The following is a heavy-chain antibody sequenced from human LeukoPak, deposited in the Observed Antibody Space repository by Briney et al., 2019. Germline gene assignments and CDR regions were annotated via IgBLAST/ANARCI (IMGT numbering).Heavy chain of an antibody. CDR3: AKDPNGDHIGAFDN. CDR1: GFSISLYA. CDR2: MTAPTSGGVT. Sequence: GGSLRLSCATSGFSISLYAMTWVRQAPGKGLEWVSSMTAPTSGGVTKYADSVKGRFTISRDNSKSTLYLQMKSLRVEDTGIYYCAKDPNGDHIGAFDNWGQGTVVTVSS. V-gene: IGHV3-23*01. D-gene: IGHD2-8*01. J-gene: IGHJ3*02.